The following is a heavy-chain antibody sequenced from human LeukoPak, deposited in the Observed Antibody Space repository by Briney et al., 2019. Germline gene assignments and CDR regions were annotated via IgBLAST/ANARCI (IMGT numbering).Heavy chain of an antibody. CDR2: IYYSGST. D-gene: IGHD1-26*01. V-gene: IGHV4-59*01. CDR1: GGSISTDY. Sequence: ASETLSLTCAFSGGSISTDYWSWVRQPPGKGLQWIGYIYYSGSTNYNPSLKSRVTISVDTSKNQFSLKLSSVTAADTAVYYCARETLPFGSTRELLPVWGQGTLVTVSS. J-gene: IGHJ4*02. CDR3: ARETLPFGSTRELLPV.